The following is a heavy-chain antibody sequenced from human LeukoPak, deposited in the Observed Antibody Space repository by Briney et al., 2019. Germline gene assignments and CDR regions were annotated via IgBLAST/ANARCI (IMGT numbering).Heavy chain of an antibody. CDR1: SGSISSNY. CDR3: VSNKGGSAYYGDFDY. J-gene: IGHJ4*02. V-gene: IGHV4-59*01. D-gene: IGHD1-26*01. CDR2: IYYSGST. Sequence: SETLSLTCTVSSGSISSNYWSWVRQPPGKGLEYIGNIYYSGSTNYNPSLKSRVTISVDTSKNQFSLNLSSVTAADTAVYYCVSNKGGSAYYGDFDYWGQGTLVTVSS.